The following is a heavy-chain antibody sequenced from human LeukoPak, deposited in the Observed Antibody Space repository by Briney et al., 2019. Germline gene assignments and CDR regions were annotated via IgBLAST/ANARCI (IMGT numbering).Heavy chain of an antibody. Sequence: GGSLRLSCAASGFTFSNAWMSWVRQAPGKGLEWVCRIKSKTDGVTTDYSAPVKCRFTISRDDSKNTLYLQMNRLKTEDTAVYYCTASTMIVVVTSDWGQGTLVTVSS. D-gene: IGHD3-22*01. CDR2: IKSKTDGVTT. J-gene: IGHJ4*02. CDR3: TASTMIVVVTSD. V-gene: IGHV3-15*01. CDR1: GFTFSNAW.